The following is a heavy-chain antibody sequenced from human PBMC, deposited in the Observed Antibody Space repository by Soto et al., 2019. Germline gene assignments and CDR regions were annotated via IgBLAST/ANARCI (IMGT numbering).Heavy chain of an antibody. V-gene: IGHV4-39*01. D-gene: IGHD6-13*01. CDR3: ARRVSSSWYAGDY. J-gene: IGHJ4*02. Sequence: QLQLQESGPGLVKPSETLSLTCTVSGGSISSSSYYWGWIRQPPGKGLEWIGSIYYSGSTYYNPSLKSRVTISVDTSKNQFSLKLSSVTAADTAVYYCARRVSSSWYAGDYWGQGTLVTVSS. CDR2: IYYSGST. CDR1: GGSISSSSYY.